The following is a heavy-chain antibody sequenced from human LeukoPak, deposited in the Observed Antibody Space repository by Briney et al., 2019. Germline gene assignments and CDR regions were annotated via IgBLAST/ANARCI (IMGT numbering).Heavy chain of an antibody. CDR2: ISSGGGTT. D-gene: IGHD2-21*02. V-gene: IGHV3-23*01. CDR1: GFTFSSYA. CDR3: ATPKSGDWEGAFDI. Sequence: GGSLRLSCAASGFTFSSYAMSWVRQAPGKGLEWVSGISSGGGTTYYADSVKGRFTISRDNSKNTLYLQMNSLRAEDTAVYYCATPKSGDWEGAFDIWGQGTMVTVSS. J-gene: IGHJ3*02.